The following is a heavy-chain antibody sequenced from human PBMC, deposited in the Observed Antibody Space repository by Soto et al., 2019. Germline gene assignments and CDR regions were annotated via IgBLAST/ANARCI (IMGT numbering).Heavy chain of an antibody. CDR1: GGSMGNSSYF. CDR2: IYYSGDT. CDR3: ATPLLYCPNGICFDL. J-gene: IGHJ4*02. Sequence: QLQLQESGPGQVKPSETLSLSCTVSGGSMGNSSYFCGWMRQPPGKGLEWLGTIYYSGDTLYNPSLKSRVTMSIDTSKNQVSVKLSSVTAADTAVYYCATPLLYCPNGICFDLWGQGTLVTVSS. D-gene: IGHD2-8*01. V-gene: IGHV4-39*01.